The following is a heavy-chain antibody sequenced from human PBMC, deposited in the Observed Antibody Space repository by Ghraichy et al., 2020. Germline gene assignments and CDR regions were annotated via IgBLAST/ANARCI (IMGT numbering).Heavy chain of an antibody. V-gene: IGHV3-21*01. CDR3: AREDYYYYGMDV. CDR1: GFTFSSYS. CDR2: ISSSSSYI. Sequence: GESLNISCAASGFTFSSYSMNWVRQAPGKGLEWVSSISSSSSYIYYADSVKGRFTISRDNAKNSLYLQMNSLRAEDTAVYYCAREDYYYYGMDVWGQGTTVTVSS. J-gene: IGHJ6*02.